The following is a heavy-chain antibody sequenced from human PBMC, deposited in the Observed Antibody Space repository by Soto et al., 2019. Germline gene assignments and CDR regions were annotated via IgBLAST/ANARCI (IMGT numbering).Heavy chain of an antibody. V-gene: IGHV3-48*02. Sequence: PGGSLRLSCAASGFTFSARSMNWVRQPPGKGLEWVSYVSDHSTTIYYADSVRGRFTISRDNAKNSLYLQMNSLRDEDTAIYYCVRMATSGTLNWFDPWGQGTLVTVSS. CDR3: VRMATSGTLNWFDP. J-gene: IGHJ5*02. CDR1: GFTFSARS. CDR2: VSDHSTTI.